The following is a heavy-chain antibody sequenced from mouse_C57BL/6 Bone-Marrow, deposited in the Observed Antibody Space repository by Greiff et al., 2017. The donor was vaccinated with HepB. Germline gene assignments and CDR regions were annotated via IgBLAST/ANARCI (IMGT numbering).Heavy chain of an antibody. CDR3: AIYDGYPDWYFDV. CDR2: IYPRSGNT. CDR1: GYTFTSYG. V-gene: IGHV1-81*01. D-gene: IGHD2-3*01. J-gene: IGHJ1*03. Sequence: QVQLQQSGAELARPGASVKLSCKASGYTFTSYGISWVKQRTGQGLEWIGEIYPRSGNTYYNEKFKGKATLTADKSSSTAYMELRSLTSEDSAVYFCAIYDGYPDWYFDVWGTGTTLTVSS.